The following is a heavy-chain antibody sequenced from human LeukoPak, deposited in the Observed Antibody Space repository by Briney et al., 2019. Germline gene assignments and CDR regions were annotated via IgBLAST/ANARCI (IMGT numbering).Heavy chain of an antibody. CDR3: ARAIVGATNWFDP. J-gene: IGHJ5*02. CDR2: INPNGGGT. Sequence: ASVKVSCKASGYTFTGYYMHWVRQAPGQGLEWMGWINPNGGGTNYAQKFQGRVTMNRDTSISTAYMELSRLRSDDTAVYYCARAIVGATNWFDPWGQGTLVTVSS. V-gene: IGHV1-2*02. CDR1: GYTFTGYY. D-gene: IGHD1-26*01.